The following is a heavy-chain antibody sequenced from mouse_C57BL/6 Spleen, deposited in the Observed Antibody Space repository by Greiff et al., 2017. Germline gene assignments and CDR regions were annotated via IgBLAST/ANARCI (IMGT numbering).Heavy chain of an antibody. CDR1: GFTFSNYW. Sequence: EVKLVESGGGLVQPGGSMKLSCVASGFTFSNYWMNWVRQSPEKGLEWVAQIRLKSDNYATHYAESVKGRFTISRDDSKSSVYLQMNNLRAEDTGIYYCTGRGTVVARYWYFDVWGTGTTVTVSS. D-gene: IGHD1-1*01. V-gene: IGHV6-3*01. CDR2: IRLKSDNYAT. CDR3: TGRGTVVARYWYFDV. J-gene: IGHJ1*03.